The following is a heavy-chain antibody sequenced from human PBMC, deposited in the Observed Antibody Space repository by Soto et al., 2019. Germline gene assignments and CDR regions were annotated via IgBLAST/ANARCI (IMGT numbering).Heavy chain of an antibody. J-gene: IGHJ4*02. D-gene: IGHD3-3*01. CDR2: VTTFNGKT. Sequence: QVQLVQSGAEVKKPGASVKVYCKTSGYTFINFGISWVRQAPGQGLEWMGWVTTFNGKTNYAQKYQGRLTITADSSTITVNMELRSLVSDDSAVYYCVRDRFAYFDPPASDYWGQGTLVTVSS. CDR1: GYTFINFG. CDR3: VRDRFAYFDPPASDY. V-gene: IGHV1-18*01.